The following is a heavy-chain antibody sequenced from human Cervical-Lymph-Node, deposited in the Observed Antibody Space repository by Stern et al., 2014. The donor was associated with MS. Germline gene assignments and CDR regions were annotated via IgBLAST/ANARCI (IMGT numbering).Heavy chain of an antibody. V-gene: IGHV1-46*03. CDR2: INPNSGGT. D-gene: IGHD6-6*01. CDR3: ARDIRALYSSSSGLIDY. CDR1: GYTFTRYS. J-gene: IGHJ4*01. Sequence: VQLVESGAEVKKPGASVKVSCKASGYTFTRYSMHWVRQAPGQGLEWMGIINPNSGGTSYAQKFHGRVSMTRDTSTSTVYMEMSSLRSEDTAVYYCARDIRALYSSSSGLIDYWGHGTLVTVSS.